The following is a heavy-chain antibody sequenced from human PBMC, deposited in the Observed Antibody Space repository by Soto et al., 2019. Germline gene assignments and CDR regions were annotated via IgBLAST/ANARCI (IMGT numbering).Heavy chain of an antibody. Sequence: GWSLRLSCAASGFTFSSYGMHWVRQAPGKGLEWVAVIWYDGSNKYYADSVKGRFTISRDNSKNTLYLQMNSLRAEDTAVYYCARDRRRTTVPRAGMDVWGQGTTVTVSS. D-gene: IGHD4-17*01. V-gene: IGHV3-33*01. CDR3: ARDRRRTTVPRAGMDV. J-gene: IGHJ6*02. CDR1: GFTFSSYG. CDR2: IWYDGSNK.